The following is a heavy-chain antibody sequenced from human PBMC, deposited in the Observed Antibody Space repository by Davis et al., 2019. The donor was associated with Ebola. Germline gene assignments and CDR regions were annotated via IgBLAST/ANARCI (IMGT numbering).Heavy chain of an antibody. D-gene: IGHD4-17*01. V-gene: IGHV3-33*06. CDR2: IWYDGSNK. Sequence: GESLKISCAASGFTFSSYGMHWVRQAPGKGLEWVAVIWYDGSNKYYADSVKGRFTISRDNSKNTLYLQMNSLRAEDTAVYYCAKMTTVTTVSWFDPWGQGTLVTVSS. CDR1: GFTFSSYG. J-gene: IGHJ5*02. CDR3: AKMTTVTTVSWFDP.